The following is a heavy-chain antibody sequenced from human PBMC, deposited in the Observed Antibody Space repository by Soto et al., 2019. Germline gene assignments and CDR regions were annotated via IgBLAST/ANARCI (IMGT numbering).Heavy chain of an antibody. CDR3: ARERYRSSWYLDF. CDR1: GFTFSDHY. V-gene: IGHV3-72*01. CDR2: IRNKAKSYST. Sequence: EVQLVESGGGVVQPGGSLRLSCAASGFTFSDHYVDWVRQAPGKGLEWVGRIRNKAKSYSTDYAASVKGRFTISRDDSENSLYLQMNSLKTEDTAVYYCARERYRSSWYLDFWGQGTLVTVSS. J-gene: IGHJ4*02. D-gene: IGHD6-13*01.